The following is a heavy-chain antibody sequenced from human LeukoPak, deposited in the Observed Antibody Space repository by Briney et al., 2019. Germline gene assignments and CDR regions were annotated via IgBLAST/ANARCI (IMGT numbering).Heavy chain of an antibody. D-gene: IGHD6-19*01. CDR2: TSAYNGDT. CDR3: ARDLLQWQTNNWLAP. V-gene: IGHV1-18*01. J-gene: IGHJ5*02. CDR1: GYRFTNYG. Sequence: ASVKVSCKTSGYRFTNYGVNWVRQAPGQGLEWMGWTSAYNGDTKYGQRFQGRLTMTTDTSTSTAYMDVRSLRSEDTAVYYCARDLLQWQTNNWLAPWGQGTLVTVSS.